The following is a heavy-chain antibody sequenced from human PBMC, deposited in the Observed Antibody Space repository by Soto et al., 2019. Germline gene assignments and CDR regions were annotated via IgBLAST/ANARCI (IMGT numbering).Heavy chain of an antibody. CDR3: ARGEERVGMPSGY. CDR1: GGSISSYY. J-gene: IGHJ4*02. D-gene: IGHD3-16*01. CDR2: IYYSGST. Sequence: QVQLQESGPGLVKPSETLSLTCTVSGGSISSYYWSWIRQPPGKGLEWIGYIYYSGSTNYNPSLKGGVTVAVDTSKNEGCLKRSSVTAADTAVYYGARGEERVGMPSGYWGQGALVTVSS. V-gene: IGHV4-59*01.